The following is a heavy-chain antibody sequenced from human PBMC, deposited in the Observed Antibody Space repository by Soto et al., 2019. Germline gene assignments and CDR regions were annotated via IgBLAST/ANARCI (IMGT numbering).Heavy chain of an antibody. J-gene: IGHJ5*02. CDR3: ARGGRSGYDFWSGNYTAMLFWFDP. CDR1: GYTFTGYY. V-gene: IGHV1-2*04. Sequence: ASVKVSCKASGYTFTGYYMHWVRQAPGQGLEWMGWINPNSGGTNYAQKFQGWVTMTRDTSISTAYMELSRLRSDDTAVYYCARGGRSGYDFWSGNYTAMLFWFDPWGQGTLVTVSS. CDR2: INPNSGGT. D-gene: IGHD3-3*01.